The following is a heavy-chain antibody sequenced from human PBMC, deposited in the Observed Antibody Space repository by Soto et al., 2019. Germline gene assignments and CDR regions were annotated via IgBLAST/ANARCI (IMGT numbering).Heavy chain of an antibody. Sequence: SETLSLTCAVSGGSVSSTYWWSWVRQPPGKGLEWIGEIYHSGSANYNPSLKSRVTISVDNSKNQFSLKLSSVTAADTAVYYCARVWFGELSGFDYWGQGTLVTVSS. CDR3: ARVWFGELSGFDY. V-gene: IGHV4-4*02. CDR2: IYHSGSA. D-gene: IGHD3-10*01. CDR1: GGSVSSTYW. J-gene: IGHJ4*02.